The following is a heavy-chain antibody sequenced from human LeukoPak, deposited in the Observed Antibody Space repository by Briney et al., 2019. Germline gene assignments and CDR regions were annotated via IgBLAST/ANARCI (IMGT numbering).Heavy chain of an antibody. CDR2: ITDSGSGT. CDR1: GFTFSTYA. CDR3: AKRAIVAAVKYFDY. J-gene: IGHJ4*02. V-gene: IGHV3-23*01. D-gene: IGHD6-13*01. Sequence: PGGSLRLSCAASGFTFSTYAMSWVRQAPGKGLEWVSSITDSGSGTYYADSVKGRFTISRDNSKNTPYLQMNSLRAEDTAVYYCAKRAIVAAVKYFDYWGQGTLVTVSS.